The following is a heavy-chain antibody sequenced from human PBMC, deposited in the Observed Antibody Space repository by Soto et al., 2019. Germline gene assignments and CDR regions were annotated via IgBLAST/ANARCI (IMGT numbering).Heavy chain of an antibody. V-gene: IGHV3-7*01. J-gene: IGHJ6*03. Sequence: GSLRLSCAASGVTFSSYWMSWVRQAPGKGLEWVANIKQDGSEKYYVDSVKGRFTISRDNAKNSLYLQMNSLRAEDTAVYYCARDPAGSSSWYFYYYYYYMDVWGKGTTVTVSS. CDR2: IKQDGSEK. D-gene: IGHD6-13*01. CDR1: GVTFSSYW. CDR3: ARDPAGSSSWYFYYYYYYMDV.